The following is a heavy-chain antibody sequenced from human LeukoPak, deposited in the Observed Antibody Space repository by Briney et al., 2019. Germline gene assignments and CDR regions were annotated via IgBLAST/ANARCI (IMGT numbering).Heavy chain of an antibody. CDR1: GDSVSSNSVT. CDR2: TYYRSTWYN. V-gene: IGHV6-1*01. D-gene: IGHD2-2*01. J-gene: IGHJ5*02. Sequence: SQTLSLTCAISGDSVSSNSVTWNWIRQSPARGLEGLGRTYYRSTWYNDYAVSVSGRITVHPATSKNQFSLHLNSVTPEDTAVYYCARRLTQYDCFDPWGQGILVTVSS. CDR3: ARRLTQYDCFDP.